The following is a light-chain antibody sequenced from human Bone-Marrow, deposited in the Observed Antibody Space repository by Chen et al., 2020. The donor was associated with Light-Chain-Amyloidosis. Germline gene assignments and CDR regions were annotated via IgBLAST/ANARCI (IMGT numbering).Light chain of an antibody. CDR1: SGSIATNY. CDR3: QSYQGSSQGV. J-gene: IGLJ2*01. Sequence: NFMLTQPHSVSESPGKTVIISCTRISGSIATNYVQWYQQRPGSSPTTVIYEDDQRPSGVPDRFSGSIDRSCNSASLTVAGLEAEDEAEYYCQSYQGSSQGVFGGGTKLTVL. V-gene: IGLV6-57*01. CDR2: EDD.